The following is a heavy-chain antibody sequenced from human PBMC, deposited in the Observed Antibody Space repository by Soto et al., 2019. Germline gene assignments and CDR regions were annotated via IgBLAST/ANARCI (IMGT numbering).Heavy chain of an antibody. Sequence: SVKVSCKASGGTFSSYAISWVRQAPGQGLEWMGGIIPIFGTANYAQKFQGRVTITADESTSTAYMELSSLRSEDTAVYYCARMDTAMVTGGEYYYYYYGMDVWGQGTTVTVS. CDR1: GGTFSSYA. D-gene: IGHD5-18*01. J-gene: IGHJ6*02. V-gene: IGHV1-69*13. CDR2: IIPIFGTA. CDR3: ARMDTAMVTGGEYYYYYYGMDV.